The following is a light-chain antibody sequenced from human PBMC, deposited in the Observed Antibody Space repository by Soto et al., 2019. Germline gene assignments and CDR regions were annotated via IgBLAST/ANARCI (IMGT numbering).Light chain of an antibody. CDR3: QNYNNWLWT. J-gene: IGKJ1*01. CDR1: QSVSSN. Sequence: EIVMTQSPATLSVSPGERATLSCRASQSVSSNLAWYQQKPGQAPRLLIFGESTRATGIPARFSGSGSGTKLTLTISSLQSEDFAVYYCQNYNNWLWTFGQGTKVDIK. CDR2: GES. V-gene: IGKV3-15*01.